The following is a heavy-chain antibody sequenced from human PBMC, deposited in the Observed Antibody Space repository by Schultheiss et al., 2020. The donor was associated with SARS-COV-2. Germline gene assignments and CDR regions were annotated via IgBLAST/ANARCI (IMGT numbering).Heavy chain of an antibody. D-gene: IGHD2-15*01. CDR1: GFTFSSYA. Sequence: GGSLRLSCAASGFTFSSYAMNWVRQAPGQGLEWVSTVCGSGGRKYYADSVKGRFIISRDNAMNTLYLQMNSLRAEDTAVYYCARDRYGSNCFLGGGLDVWGRGTTVTVSS. CDR3: ARDRYGSNCFLGGGLDV. CDR2: VCGSGGRK. J-gene: IGHJ6*02. V-gene: IGHV3-23*01.